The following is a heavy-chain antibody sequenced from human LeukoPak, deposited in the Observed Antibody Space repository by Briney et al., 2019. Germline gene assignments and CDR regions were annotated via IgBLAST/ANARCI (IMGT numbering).Heavy chain of an antibody. CDR1: GFTVSSNY. CDR2: IYSGGST. D-gene: IGHD6-19*01. J-gene: IGHJ2*01. V-gene: IGHV3-66*01. CDR3: ARRAAVVHWYFDL. Sequence: GGSLRLSCAASGFTVSSNYMSWVRQAPGKGLEWVSVIYSGGSTYYADSVKGRFTISRDNSKNTLYLQMNSLRAEDTAVYYCARRAAVVHWYFDLWGRGTLVTVSS.